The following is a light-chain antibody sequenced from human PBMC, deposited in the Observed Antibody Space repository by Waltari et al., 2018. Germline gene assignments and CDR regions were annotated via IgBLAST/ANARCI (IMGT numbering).Light chain of an antibody. Sequence: QSALTQPPSASGSPGQSVAISCTGTRSAVGGYNYVSWYQQHPGKAPKLIIYEVSKRPSGVPDRFSGSKSGNTASLTVSGLQADDEADFYCSSYAGSNDPVVFGGGTKLTVL. CDR3: SSYAGSNDPVV. J-gene: IGLJ2*01. CDR1: RSAVGGYNY. V-gene: IGLV2-8*01. CDR2: EVS.